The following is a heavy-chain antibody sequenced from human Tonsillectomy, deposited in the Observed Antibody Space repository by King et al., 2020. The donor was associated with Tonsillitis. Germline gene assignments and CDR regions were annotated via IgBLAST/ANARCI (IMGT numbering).Heavy chain of an antibody. CDR3: ARSVSGSFDY. CDR1: GGSISSSDHY. CDR2: MYYSGTI. Sequence: QLQESGPGVVKPSETLSLTCTVSGGSISSSDHYWAWIRQPPGKGLEWIGYMYYSGTIFYNPSLKSRITISGGTSENRFSLRSSSVTAADTAVYFCARSVSGSFDYWGQGALVTVSS. D-gene: IGHD1-26*01. V-gene: IGHV4-39*01. J-gene: IGHJ4*02.